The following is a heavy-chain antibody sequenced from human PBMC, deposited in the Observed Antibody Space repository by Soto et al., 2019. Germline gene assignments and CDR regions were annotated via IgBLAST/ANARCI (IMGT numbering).Heavy chain of an antibody. CDR2: IVVGSGNT. J-gene: IGHJ6*02. D-gene: IGHD2-2*01. CDR3: AAGYCSSTSCYSFDYYYGMDV. CDR1: GFTFTNSA. Sequence: SVKVSCKASGFTFTNSAVRWVRQARGQRLEWIGWIVVGSGNTNYAQKFQERVTITRDMSTSTAYMELSSLRSEDTAVYYRAAGYCSSTSCYSFDYYYGMDVWGQGTTVTVSS. V-gene: IGHV1-58*01.